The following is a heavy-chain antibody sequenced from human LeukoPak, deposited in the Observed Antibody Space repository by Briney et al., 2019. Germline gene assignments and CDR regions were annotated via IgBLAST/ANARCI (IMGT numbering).Heavy chain of an antibody. D-gene: IGHD1-26*01. CDR1: GGSFSGYY. CDR3: ARGIETSKRRGYDY. V-gene: IGHV4-34*01. CDR2: ITRTGRI. Sequence: SETLSLTCAVYGGSFSGYYWSWIRQPPEKGLDWIGEITRTGRINYNPSLKSRVTISVDTSKNQFSLKLSSVTAADTAVYYCARGIETSKRRGYDYWGQGTLVTVSS. J-gene: IGHJ4*02.